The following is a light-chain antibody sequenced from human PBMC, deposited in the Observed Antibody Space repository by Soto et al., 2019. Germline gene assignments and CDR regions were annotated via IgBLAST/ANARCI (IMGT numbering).Light chain of an antibody. V-gene: IGKV1-5*01. CDR1: QSIDRW. J-gene: IGKJ1*01. CDR2: DAT. Sequence: DIQLTQSPSTLSPSFGDRVPLSWLASQSIDRWLAWYQQKPGKAPKVLLWDATTLHRGVPSRFSGSRSWTEFTLTISSLQPDDFATYYCQQYNSYLTWTFGQGTKVDIK. CDR3: QQYNSYLTWT.